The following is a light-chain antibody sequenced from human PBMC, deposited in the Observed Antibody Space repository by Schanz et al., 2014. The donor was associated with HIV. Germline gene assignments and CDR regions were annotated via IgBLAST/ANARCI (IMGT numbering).Light chain of an antibody. J-gene: IGKJ1*01. V-gene: IGKV3-20*01. Sequence: EVVMTQSPATLSVSPGERATLSCRASQSVSSSLAWYQQKPGQAPRLLIYGASSRAAGIPDRFSGSGSGTEFTLTISRLEPEDFAVYYCQQYATSPWTFGQGTTVDVK. CDR3: QQYATSPWT. CDR2: GAS. CDR1: QSVSSS.